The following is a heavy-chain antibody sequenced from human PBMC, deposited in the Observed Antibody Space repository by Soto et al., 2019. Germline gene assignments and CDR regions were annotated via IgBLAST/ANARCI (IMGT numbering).Heavy chain of an antibody. Sequence: LSCAVSGFTVSSNYMNWVRQAPGKGREWVSFIYSGGNTYYADSVKGRFTISRDNSKNMLYLQMNSLRVEDTAVYYCAREVRVRGFAFDIWGQGTMVTVSS. D-gene: IGHD3-3*01. J-gene: IGHJ3*02. CDR3: AREVRVRGFAFDI. CDR2: IYSGGNT. CDR1: GFTVSSNY. V-gene: IGHV3-66*01.